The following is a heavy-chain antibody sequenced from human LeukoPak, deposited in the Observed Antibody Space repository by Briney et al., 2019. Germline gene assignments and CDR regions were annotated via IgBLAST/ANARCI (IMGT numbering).Heavy chain of an antibody. D-gene: IGHD6-13*01. CDR3: ARLPSSSWVSPYYFDY. CDR1: GYSFTSYW. Sequence: GESLKISCKGSGYSFTSYWIGWVRQKPGKGLEWMGIIYPGDSDTRYSPSFQGQVTISADKSISTAYLQWSSLKASDTAMYYCARLPSSSWVSPYYFDYWGQGTLVTVSS. V-gene: IGHV5-51*01. CDR2: IYPGDSDT. J-gene: IGHJ4*02.